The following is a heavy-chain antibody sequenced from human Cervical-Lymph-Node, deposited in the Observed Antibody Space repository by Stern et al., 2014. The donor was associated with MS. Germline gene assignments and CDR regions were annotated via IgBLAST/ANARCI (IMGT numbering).Heavy chain of an antibody. D-gene: IGHD5-18*01. Sequence: QVQLQESGPGLVKPSQTLSLTCTVSGGSISNGGYYWSWIRQHPGKGLEWLGYIYYSGSTYYNPSLKSRATISIDTSKNQFSLKLSSVSAADTAVYYCARGEDTAMVSLAYWGQGTLVTVSS. V-gene: IGHV4-31*03. CDR1: GGSISNGGYY. J-gene: IGHJ4*02. CDR2: IYYSGST. CDR3: ARGEDTAMVSLAY.